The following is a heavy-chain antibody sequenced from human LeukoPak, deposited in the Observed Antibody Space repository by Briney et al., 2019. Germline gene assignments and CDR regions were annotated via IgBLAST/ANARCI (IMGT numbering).Heavy chain of an antibody. Sequence: PSQTLSLTCTVSGGSISSGGYYWSWIRQHPGKGLEWIGYIYYSGSTYYNPSLKSRVTISVDTSKNQFSLKLSSVTAADTAVYYCARAYGPYCSGGSCYSIHFDYWGQGTLVTVSS. CDR3: ARAYGPYCSGGSCYSIHFDY. V-gene: IGHV4-31*03. CDR1: GGSISSGGYY. J-gene: IGHJ4*02. D-gene: IGHD2-15*01. CDR2: IYYSGST.